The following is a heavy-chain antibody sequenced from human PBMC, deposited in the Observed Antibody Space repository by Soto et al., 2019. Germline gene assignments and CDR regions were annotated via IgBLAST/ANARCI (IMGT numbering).Heavy chain of an antibody. CDR3: ARDRVDYGGNSRNWFDP. CDR2: IYYSGST. D-gene: IGHD4-17*01. J-gene: IGHJ5*02. Sequence: SETLSLTCTVSGGSISSGDYYWSWIRQPPGKGLEWIGYIYYSGSTYYNPSLKSRVTISVDTSKNQFSLKLSSVTAADTAVYCCARDRVDYGGNSRNWFDPWGQGTLVTVPS. CDR1: GGSISSGDYY. V-gene: IGHV4-30-4*01.